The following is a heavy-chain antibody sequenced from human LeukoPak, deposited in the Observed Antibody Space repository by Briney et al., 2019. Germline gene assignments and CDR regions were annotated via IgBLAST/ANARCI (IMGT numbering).Heavy chain of an antibody. CDR1: GGSFSGYY. Sequence: SETLSLTCAVYGGSFSGYYWSWIRQPPGKGLEWIGEINHSGSTNYNPSLESRVTISVDTSKNQFSLKLSSVTAADTAVYYCARGRRQGYCSSTSCPSLFDYWGQGTLVTVSS. V-gene: IGHV4-34*01. CDR3: ARGRRQGYCSSTSCPSLFDY. J-gene: IGHJ4*02. CDR2: INHSGST. D-gene: IGHD2-2*01.